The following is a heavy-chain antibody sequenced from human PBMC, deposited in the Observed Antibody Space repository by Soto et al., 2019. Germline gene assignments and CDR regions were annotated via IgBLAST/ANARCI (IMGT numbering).Heavy chain of an antibody. CDR2: IHLSGTT. V-gene: IGHV4-4*02. J-gene: IGHJ4*02. D-gene: IGHD2-15*01. CDR3: SRELFEGHSPAAY. Sequence: PSETLSLTCAVSGGSVTTTNWWSWIRQPPGKGLEWIGEIHLSGTTHYNPSPRSRVTMSIDQSQNQLSLTLTAVTAADTAVYYCSRELFEGHSPAAYCGQGTLVTVSS. CDR1: GGSVTTTNW.